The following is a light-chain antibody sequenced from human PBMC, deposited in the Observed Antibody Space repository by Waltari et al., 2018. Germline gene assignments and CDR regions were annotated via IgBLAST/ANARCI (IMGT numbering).Light chain of an antibody. V-gene: IGKV1-39*01. J-gene: IGKJ3*01. CDR2: ASS. CDR3: QQSSSSPIT. CDR1: QNINNY. Sequence: DIQMTQSPSSLSASVGDRVIITCRASQNINNYLNWYQQKPGKAPKLLIYASSNLQGAVPSRFSGDGSGTDFTLTISTLQPEDFATYYCQQSSSSPITFGPGTKVDVK.